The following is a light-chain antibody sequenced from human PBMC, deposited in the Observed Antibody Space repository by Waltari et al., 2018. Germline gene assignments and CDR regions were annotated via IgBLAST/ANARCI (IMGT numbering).Light chain of an antibody. CDR1: ALPNQY. Sequence: SYELTQPPSVSVSPGQTARITCPGDALPNQYAYWYQQKPGQAPVLVISQDSKRPSGIPERFSGSSSGTKVTLTISGVQAEDEADYYCQSVDSSSTYVVFGGGTKLTVL. CDR3: QSVDSSSTYVV. J-gene: IGLJ2*01. V-gene: IGLV3-25*03. CDR2: QDS.